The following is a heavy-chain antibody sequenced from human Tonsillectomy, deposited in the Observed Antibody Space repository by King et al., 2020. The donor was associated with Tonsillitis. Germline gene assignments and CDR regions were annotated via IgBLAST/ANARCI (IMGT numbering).Heavy chain of an antibody. Sequence: QLQESGPGVVKPSETLSLTCTVSGGSISTSDQYWAWIRQPPGKGLEWIGYRYNTGTTFYNPSLKSRITISGGTSENRFSLKLRSVTAADTAVYFCARYVSGSFDYWGQGALVTVSS. CDR1: GGSISTSDQY. V-gene: IGHV4-39*01. D-gene: IGHD1-26*01. J-gene: IGHJ4*02. CDR3: ARYVSGSFDY. CDR2: RYNTGTT.